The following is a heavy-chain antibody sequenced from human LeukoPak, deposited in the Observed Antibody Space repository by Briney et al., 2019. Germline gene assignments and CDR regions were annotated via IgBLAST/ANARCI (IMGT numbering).Heavy chain of an antibody. CDR1: GYTFTSYG. J-gene: IGHJ5*02. V-gene: IGHV1-18*01. CDR3: ARELAGTWFDP. CDR2: ISAYNGNT. Sequence: ASVKVSCKASGYTFTSYGISWVRQALGQGLEWVGWISAYNGNTNYAQKLQGRVTMTTDTSTSTGYMELRSLRSDDTAVYYCARELAGTWFDPWGQGTLVTVSS.